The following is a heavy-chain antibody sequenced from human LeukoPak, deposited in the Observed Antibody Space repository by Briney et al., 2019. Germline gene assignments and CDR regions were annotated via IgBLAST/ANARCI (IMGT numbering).Heavy chain of an antibody. J-gene: IGHJ4*02. CDR3: AKGSVFWSGYSVDY. V-gene: IGHV3-33*06. CDR1: GFTFSSYG. Sequence: GGSLRPSCAASGFTFSSYGMHWVRQAPGKGLEWVAVIWYDGSNKYYADSVKGRFTISRDNSKNTLYLQMNSLRAEDTAVYYCAKGSVFWSGYSVDYWGQGTLVTVS. D-gene: IGHD3-3*01. CDR2: IWYDGSNK.